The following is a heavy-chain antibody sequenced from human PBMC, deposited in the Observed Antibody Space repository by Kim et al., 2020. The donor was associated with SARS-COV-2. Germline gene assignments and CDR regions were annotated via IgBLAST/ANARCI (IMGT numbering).Heavy chain of an antibody. Sequence: GGSLRLSCAASGFTFSSYAMHWVRQAPGKGLEWVAVISYDGSNKYYADSVKGRFTISRDNSKNTLYLQINSLRAEDTAVYYCARELGYSYGPPGMDVWGHGTTVTVSS. J-gene: IGHJ6*02. D-gene: IGHD5-18*01. CDR1: GFTFSSYA. CDR3: ARELGYSYGPPGMDV. CDR2: ISYDGSNK. V-gene: IGHV3-30*04.